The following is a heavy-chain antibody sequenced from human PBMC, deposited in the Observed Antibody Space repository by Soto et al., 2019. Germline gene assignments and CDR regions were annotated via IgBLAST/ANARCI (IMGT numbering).Heavy chain of an antibody. CDR1: GGTFSSYA. CDR2: IIPIFGTA. J-gene: IGHJ4*02. V-gene: IGHV1-69*01. Sequence: QVQLVQSGAEVKKPGSSVKVSCKASGGTFSSYAISWVRQAPGQGLEWMGGIIPIFGTANYAQKFQCRVTITADESTSTAYMELSSLRSEDTAVYYCARETGYYRYYDSSGYSALGHDFDYWGQGTLVTVSS. D-gene: IGHD3-22*01. CDR3: ARETGYYRYYDSSGYSALGHDFDY.